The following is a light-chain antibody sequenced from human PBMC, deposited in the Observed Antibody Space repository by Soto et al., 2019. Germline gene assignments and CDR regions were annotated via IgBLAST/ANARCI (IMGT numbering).Light chain of an antibody. J-gene: IGKJ4*01. V-gene: IGKV3-20*01. CDR1: QSVSSSY. Sequence: EIVLTQSPGTLSLSPGERATLSCRASQSVSSSYLAWYQQKPGKAPRLLIYGASSRATGITDRFSGSGSGTDFTLTISRLEPEDFAVYYCQHYGSSPRTFGGGTKVEIK. CDR3: QHYGSSPRT. CDR2: GAS.